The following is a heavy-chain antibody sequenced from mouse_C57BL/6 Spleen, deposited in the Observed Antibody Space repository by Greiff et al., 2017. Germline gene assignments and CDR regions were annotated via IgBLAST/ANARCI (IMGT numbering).Heavy chain of an antibody. CDR3: AIYYVSSYWYFDV. CDR1: GFTFSDYG. J-gene: IGHJ1*03. Sequence: VMLVESGGGLVKPGGSLKLSCAASGFTFSDYGMHWVRQAPEKGLEWVAYISSGSSTIYYADTVKGRFTISRDNAKNTLFLQMTRLRSEDTARYYCAIYYVSSYWYFDVWGTGTTVTVSS. CDR2: ISSGSSTI. V-gene: IGHV5-17*01. D-gene: IGHD1-1*01.